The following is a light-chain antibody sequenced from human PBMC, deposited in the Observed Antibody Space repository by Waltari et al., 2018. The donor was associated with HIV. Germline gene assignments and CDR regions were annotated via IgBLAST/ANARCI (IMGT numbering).Light chain of an antibody. CDR2: FDS. CDR1: NIGSNS. CDR3: QLWDTKSVHPGAV. V-gene: IGLV3-21*04. J-gene: IGLJ2*01. Sequence: SYLLTQPPSVSVAPGQTDRITCEGNNIGSNSVPSYQQKPGQAPVLVIYFDSARPSGIPVRFSGSNSGNTATLTIIRVESGDEADYHCQLWDTKSVHPGAVFGGGTKLTVL.